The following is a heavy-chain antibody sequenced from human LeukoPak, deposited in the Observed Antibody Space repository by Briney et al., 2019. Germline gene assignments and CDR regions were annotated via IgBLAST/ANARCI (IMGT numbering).Heavy chain of an antibody. D-gene: IGHD3-22*01. CDR3: ASGPQYYYDTNGW. Sequence: GGSLILSCAASGFTFSMYPIHWIRQAPGKGLEWVAVISRDGTNEYYTDSVKGRFTISRDNSKNTLYLQMNSLRAEDTAVYYCASGPQYYYDTNGWWGQGTLVTVSS. CDR1: GFTFSMYP. J-gene: IGHJ4*02. V-gene: IGHV3-30-3*01. CDR2: ISRDGTNE.